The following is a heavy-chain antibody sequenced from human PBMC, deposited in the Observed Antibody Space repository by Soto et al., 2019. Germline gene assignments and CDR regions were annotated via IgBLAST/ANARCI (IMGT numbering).Heavy chain of an antibody. V-gene: IGHV3-66*01. D-gene: IGHD6-25*01. CDR2: TYSGGSS. CDR3: ARAGAYSSANMAG. CDR1: GLNVSSNS. J-gene: IGHJ6*03. Sequence: EVQCVESGGGLVQPVGSLRVSCAASGLNVSSNSMNWVRQAPGRGLEWVSITYSGGSSYYADSVKGRFTITRDNSKNTLFLQMNRLRAEDTAVYYCARAGAYSSANMAGWGKGTTVTVSS.